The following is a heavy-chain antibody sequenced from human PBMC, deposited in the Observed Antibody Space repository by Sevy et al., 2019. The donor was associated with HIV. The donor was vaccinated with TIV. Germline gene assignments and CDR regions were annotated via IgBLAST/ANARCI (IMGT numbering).Heavy chain of an antibody. D-gene: IGHD3-22*01. Sequence: ASVKVAGKASGYTFTSYYMHWVRQAPGQGLEWMGIINPSGGSTSYAQKFQGRVTMTRDTSTSTVYMELSSLRSEDTAVYYCARDINYYDSSGYYFDYWGQGTLVTVSS. J-gene: IGHJ4*02. CDR1: GYTFTSYY. V-gene: IGHV1-46*01. CDR3: ARDINYYDSSGYYFDY. CDR2: INPSGGST.